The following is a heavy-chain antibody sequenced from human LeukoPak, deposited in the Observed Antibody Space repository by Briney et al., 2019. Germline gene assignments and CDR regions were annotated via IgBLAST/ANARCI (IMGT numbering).Heavy chain of an antibody. D-gene: IGHD3-10*01. CDR1: GYTFTGYY. CDR3: ARYGSGSPDPSPYHYYMDV. Sequence: ASVKVSCKASGYTFTGYYMHWVRQAPGQGLEWMGWINPNSGGTNYAQKFQGRVTITADESTSTAYMELSSLRSEDTAVYYCARYGSGSPDPSPYHYYMDVWGKGTTVTVSS. J-gene: IGHJ6*03. CDR2: INPNSGGT. V-gene: IGHV1-2*02.